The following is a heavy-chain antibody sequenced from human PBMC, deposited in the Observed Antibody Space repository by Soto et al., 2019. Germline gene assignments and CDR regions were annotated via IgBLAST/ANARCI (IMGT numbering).Heavy chain of an antibody. V-gene: IGHV3-11*06. Sequence: PGGSLRLSCAASGLTFSDYYMSWIRQAPGKGLEWVSYISSSSSYTNYADSVKGRFTISRDNAKNSLYLQMNSLRAEDTAVYYCAREPPYGGDIWGQGTMVTVSS. CDR2: ISSSSSYT. CDR1: GLTFSDYY. J-gene: IGHJ3*02. D-gene: IGHD4-17*01. CDR3: AREPPYGGDI.